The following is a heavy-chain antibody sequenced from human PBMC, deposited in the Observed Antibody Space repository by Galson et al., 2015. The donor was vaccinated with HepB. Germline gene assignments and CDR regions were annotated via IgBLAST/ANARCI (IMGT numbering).Heavy chain of an antibody. Sequence: SLRLSCAASGFTFKDYAMHWVRQAPGKGLEWVSGITWNSNGIFYADSVKGRFTISRDNAKNSLHLQMNSLRPEDTALYYCAKDISRVGAILAPRYFDLWGRGTLVTVSS. D-gene: IGHD1-26*01. CDR1: GFTFKDYA. J-gene: IGHJ2*01. V-gene: IGHV3-9*01. CDR2: ITWNSNGI. CDR3: AKDISRVGAILAPRYFDL.